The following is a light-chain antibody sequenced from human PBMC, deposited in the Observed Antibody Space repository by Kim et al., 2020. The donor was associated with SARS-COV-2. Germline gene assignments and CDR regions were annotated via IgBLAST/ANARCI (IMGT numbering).Light chain of an antibody. V-gene: IGLV2-11*01. Sequence: GQSVTIACTGNNSDVGGYESVSWYQQHPGKAPKLVIFDVKKVPSGVTDRFYGSKSGTTASLTIYRLQAEDEADYFCCSYAGSYTWVFGGGTQLTVL. CDR1: NSDVGGYES. CDR2: DVK. J-gene: IGLJ3*02. CDR3: CSYAGSYTWV.